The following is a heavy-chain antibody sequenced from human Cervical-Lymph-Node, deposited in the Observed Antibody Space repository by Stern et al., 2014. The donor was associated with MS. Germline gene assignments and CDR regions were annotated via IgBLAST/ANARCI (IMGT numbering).Heavy chain of an antibody. J-gene: IGHJ4*02. CDR3: ARADYYGSGSSPWYFDY. Sequence: VQLVVSAPGLVKPSETLSLTCTVSGGSISSYSWSWNRQPAGKGMAWIGRISTSGSTNYNPTLKSRVTMSVDTSKNQFSLKLSSVTAADTAVYYCARADYYGSGSSPWYFDYWGQGTLVTVSS. CDR1: GGSISSYS. CDR2: ISTSGST. V-gene: IGHV4-4*07. D-gene: IGHD3-10*01.